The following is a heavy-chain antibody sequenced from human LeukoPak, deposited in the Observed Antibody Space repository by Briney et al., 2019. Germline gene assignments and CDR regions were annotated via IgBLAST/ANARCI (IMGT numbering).Heavy chain of an antibody. CDR3: ARGIVGATWYYFDY. Sequence: SETLSLTCTVSGGSISSYYWSWIRQPPGQGLEWIGYIYYSGSTNYNPSLKSRVTISVDTAKNQFSLKLSSVTAADTAVYYCARGIVGATWYYFDYWGQGTLVTVSS. CDR1: GGSISSYY. CDR2: IYYSGST. J-gene: IGHJ4*02. D-gene: IGHD1-26*01. V-gene: IGHV4-59*01.